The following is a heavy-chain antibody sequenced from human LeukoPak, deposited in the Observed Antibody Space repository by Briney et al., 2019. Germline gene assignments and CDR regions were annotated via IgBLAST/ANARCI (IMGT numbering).Heavy chain of an antibody. CDR1: GGSISSSSYY. CDR2: IYYSGST. V-gene: IGHV4-39*07. J-gene: IGHJ4*02. D-gene: IGHD3-10*01. Sequence: SETLSLTCTVSGGSISSSSYYWGWIRQPPGKGLEWIGSIYYSGSTYYNPSLKSRVTISVDTSKNQFSLKLSSVTAADTAVYYCARYYGPYYFDYWGQGTLVTVSS. CDR3: ARYYGPYYFDY.